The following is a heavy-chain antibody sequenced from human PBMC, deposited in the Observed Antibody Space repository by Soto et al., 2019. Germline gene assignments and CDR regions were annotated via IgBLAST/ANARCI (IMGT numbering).Heavy chain of an antibody. CDR3: AKATPTLRDFGWSYDAFDI. CDR2: ISYDGSNK. CDR1: GFTFSSYG. V-gene: IGHV3-30*18. Sequence: GGSLRLSCAASGFTFSSYGMHWVRQAPGKGLEWVAVISYDGSNKYYADSVKGRFTIYRDNSKNTLYLQMNSLRAEDTAVYYCAKATPTLRDFGWSYDAFDIWGQGTMGTVSS. J-gene: IGHJ3*02. D-gene: IGHD3-9*01.